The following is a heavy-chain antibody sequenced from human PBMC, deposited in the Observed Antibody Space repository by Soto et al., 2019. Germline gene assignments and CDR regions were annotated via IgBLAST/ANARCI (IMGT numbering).Heavy chain of an antibody. CDR2: INHSGST. CDR3: ARRIYKPRNLWYFDL. Sequence: QVQLQQWGAGLLKPSETLSLTCAVYGGSFSGYYWSWIRQPPGKGLEWIGEINHSGSTNYNPSLKSRVTISVDTSKNQFSLKLSSVTAADTAVYYCARRIYKPRNLWYFDLWGRGPLVTVSS. D-gene: IGHD5-12*01. CDR1: GGSFSGYY. J-gene: IGHJ2*01. V-gene: IGHV4-34*01.